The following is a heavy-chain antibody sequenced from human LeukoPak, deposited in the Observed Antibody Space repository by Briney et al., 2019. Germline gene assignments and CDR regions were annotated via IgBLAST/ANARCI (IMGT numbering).Heavy chain of an antibody. CDR3: ATVYDYVWGSYRPLD. CDR1: GYTLTELS. J-gene: IGHJ4*02. CDR2: FDPEDGET. V-gene: IGHV1-24*01. D-gene: IGHD3-16*02. Sequence: ASVKVSCKVSGYTLTELSMHWVRQAPGKGLEWVGGFDPEDGETIYAQKFQGRVTMTEDTSTDTAYMELSSLRSEDKAVYYCATVYDYVWGSYRPLDWGQGTLVTVSS.